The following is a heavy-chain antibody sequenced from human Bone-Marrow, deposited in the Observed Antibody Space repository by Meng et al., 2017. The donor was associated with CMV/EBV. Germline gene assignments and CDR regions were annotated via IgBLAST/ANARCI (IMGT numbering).Heavy chain of an antibody. CDR3: AKVGIWSDFWSGYYTRAGYYFDY. V-gene: IGHV3-48*03. J-gene: IGHJ4*02. D-gene: IGHD3-3*01. Sequence: GESLNTSCAASGFTFRRHEMNLVRQAPGKGLEWVSYISSSDSGETTYYADSVRGRFTISRDNAKNSLYLQMNSLRAEDTAVYYCAKVGIWSDFWSGYYTRAGYYFDYWGQGTLVTVSS. CDR2: ISSSDSGETT. CDR1: GFTFRRHE.